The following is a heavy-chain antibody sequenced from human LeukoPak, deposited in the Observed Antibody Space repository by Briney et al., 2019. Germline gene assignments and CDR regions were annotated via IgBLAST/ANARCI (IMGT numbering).Heavy chain of an antibody. CDR3: AKDAERGFDFSNSLQS. D-gene: IGHD4-11*01. CDR2: IWNDRSDK. CDR1: GFTFSHYA. Sequence: GGSLRLSCITSGFTFSHYAMHLVRQAPGTGLEWVAVIWNDRSDKYYGVSVKGRFTISRDNSQKTVYLQMSSLRVEDTAVYYCAKDAERGFDFSNSLQSWGQGTLVTVSS. J-gene: IGHJ4*02. V-gene: IGHV3-33*06.